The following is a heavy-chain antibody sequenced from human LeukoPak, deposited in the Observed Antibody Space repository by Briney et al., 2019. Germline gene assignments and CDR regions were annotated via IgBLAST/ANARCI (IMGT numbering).Heavy chain of an antibody. CDR3: ARGRVSLDY. V-gene: IGHV3-7*01. Sequence: GGSLRLSGADSGFTFRSYWLSWVRQPPGKGLEWVANIKPDGSDKYYVDSVKGRFTISRDNAKNSLYLQMNSLRAEDTAIYYCARGRVSLDYWGRGNLVTVSS. CDR1: GFTFRSYW. CDR2: IKPDGSDK. J-gene: IGHJ4*02.